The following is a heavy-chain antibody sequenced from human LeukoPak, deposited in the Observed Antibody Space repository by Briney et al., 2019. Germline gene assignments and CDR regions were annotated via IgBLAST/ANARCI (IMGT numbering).Heavy chain of an antibody. Sequence: GASVKVSCKASGGTFSSYAISWVRQAPGQGLEWMGGIIPIFGTANYAQKFQGRVTITADESTSTAYMELSSLRSDDTAVYYCARDEYSSSTPAPSGYWGQGTLVTVSS. D-gene: IGHD6-6*01. J-gene: IGHJ4*02. CDR1: GGTFSSYA. CDR2: IIPIFGTA. CDR3: ARDEYSSSTPAPSGY. V-gene: IGHV1-69*13.